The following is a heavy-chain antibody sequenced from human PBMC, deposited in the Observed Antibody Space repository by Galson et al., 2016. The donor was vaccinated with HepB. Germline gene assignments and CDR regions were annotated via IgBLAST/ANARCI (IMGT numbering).Heavy chain of an antibody. D-gene: IGHD6-13*01. CDR1: GLTFTNAW. CDR3: TTTGGTAGGSSWPPY. Sequence: LTCAVSGLTFTNAWMNWVRQAPGKGLEWVGRIISRSAGGTTDYAAPVKGRFAISRDDSQNTVYLQMNGLKIEDTAVYYCTTTGGTAGGSSWPPYWGQGTLVTVSS. J-gene: IGHJ4*02. CDR2: IISRSAGGTT. V-gene: IGHV3-15*07.